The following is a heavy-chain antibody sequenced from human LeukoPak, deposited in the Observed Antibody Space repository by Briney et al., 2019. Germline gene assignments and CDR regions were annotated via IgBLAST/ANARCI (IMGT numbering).Heavy chain of an antibody. CDR1: GGSISSYS. V-gene: IGHV4-4*07. Sequence: SETLSLTCTVSGGSISSYSWSWIRQPAVKGLEWIGRMYTSGSTKYNPSLKSRVTMSVDTSKNQFSLKLSSVTAADTAVYYCARLYQLPPVYMDVWGKGTTVTISS. D-gene: IGHD2-2*01. J-gene: IGHJ6*03. CDR3: ARLYQLPPVYMDV. CDR2: MYTSGST.